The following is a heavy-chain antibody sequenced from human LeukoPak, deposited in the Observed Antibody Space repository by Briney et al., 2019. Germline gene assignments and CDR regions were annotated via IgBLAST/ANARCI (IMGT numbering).Heavy chain of an antibody. CDR2: ISSSSYI. V-gene: IGHV3-21*01. Sequence: GGSLRLSCAASGFTFSSYSMNWVRQAPGKGLEWVSCISSSSYIYYADSVRGRFAISRDNARNSLYLQMSSLRVDDTGLYYCTSELGIVGGRRNDCWGQGTLVTVSS. J-gene: IGHJ4*02. D-gene: IGHD1-26*01. CDR3: TSELGIVGGRRNDC. CDR1: GFTFSSYS.